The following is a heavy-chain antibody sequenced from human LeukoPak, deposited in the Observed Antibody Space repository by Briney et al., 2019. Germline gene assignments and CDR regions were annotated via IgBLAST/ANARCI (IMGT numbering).Heavy chain of an antibody. CDR2: INPSGGST. Sequence: GAPVKVSCKASGYTFTSYYMHWVRQAPGQGLEWMGIINPSGGSTSYAQKFQGRVTMTRDTSTSTVYMELSSLRSEDTAVYYCAREMVDTAMVYYYYYGMDVWGQGTTVTVSS. CDR3: AREMVDTAMVYYYYYGMDV. D-gene: IGHD5-18*01. CDR1: GYTFTSYY. J-gene: IGHJ6*02. V-gene: IGHV1-46*01.